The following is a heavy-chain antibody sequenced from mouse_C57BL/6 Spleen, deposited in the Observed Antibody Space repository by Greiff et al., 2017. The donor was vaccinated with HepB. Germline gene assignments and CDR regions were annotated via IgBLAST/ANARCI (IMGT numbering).Heavy chain of an antibody. Sequence: QVQLKQSGPGLVQPSQSLSITCTVSGFSLTSYGVHWVRQSPGKGLEWLGVIWSGGSTDYNAAFISRLSISKDNSKSQVFFKMNSLQADDTAIYYCARYYYGLGYWGQGTTLTVSS. CDR3: ARYYYGLGY. CDR2: IWSGGST. D-gene: IGHD1-1*01. CDR1: GFSLTSYG. V-gene: IGHV2-2*01. J-gene: IGHJ2*01.